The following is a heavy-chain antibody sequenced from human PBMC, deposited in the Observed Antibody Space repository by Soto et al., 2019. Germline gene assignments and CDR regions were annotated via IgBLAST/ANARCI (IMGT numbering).Heavy chain of an antibody. CDR1: GYTFTSYY. CDR3: ARDGAVAGRRGYYYYMDV. CDR2: INPSGGST. D-gene: IGHD6-19*01. J-gene: IGHJ6*03. V-gene: IGHV1-46*03. Sequence: QVQLVQSGAEVKKPGASVKVSCKASGYTFTSYYMHWMRQAPGQGLEWMGIINPSGGSTSYAQKFQGRVTMTRDTSTSTVYMELSSLRSEDTAVYYCARDGAVAGRRGYYYYMDVWGKGTTVTVSS.